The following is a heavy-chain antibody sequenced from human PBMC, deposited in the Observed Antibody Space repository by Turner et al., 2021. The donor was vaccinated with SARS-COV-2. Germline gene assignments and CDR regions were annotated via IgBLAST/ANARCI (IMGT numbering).Heavy chain of an antibody. Sequence: QVQLQESGPGLVRPSETLSLTCTVSGGSISSYYWSWIRQPAGKGLEWIGRIYTSGSTNHNPSLKSRVTMSVDTSKNQFSLKLSSVTAADTAVYYCARFEYGYSYSFGFDYWGQGTLVTVSS. V-gene: IGHV4-4*07. CDR1: GGSISSYY. D-gene: IGHD5-18*01. J-gene: IGHJ4*02. CDR2: IYTSGST. CDR3: ARFEYGYSYSFGFDY.